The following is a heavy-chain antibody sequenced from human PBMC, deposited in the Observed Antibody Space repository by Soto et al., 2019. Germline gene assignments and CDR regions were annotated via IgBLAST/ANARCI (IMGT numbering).Heavy chain of an antibody. CDR3: ARPVWSGYYYYFDY. J-gene: IGHJ4*02. Sequence: SETLSLTCTVSGGSISSSSYYWGWIRQAPGKGLEWIGSIYYSGSTYYNPSLKSRVTISVDTSKNQFSLKLSSVTAADTAVYYCARPVWSGYYYYFDYWGQGTLVTVSS. CDR2: IYYSGST. D-gene: IGHD3-3*01. V-gene: IGHV4-39*01. CDR1: GGSISSSSYY.